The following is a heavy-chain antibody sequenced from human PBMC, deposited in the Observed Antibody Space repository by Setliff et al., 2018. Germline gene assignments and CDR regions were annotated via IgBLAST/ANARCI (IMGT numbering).Heavy chain of an antibody. CDR1: GYAFTGYY. CDR3: ARDREYCSRTSCYIDY. CDR2: ISAYNGNT. D-gene: IGHD2-2*02. V-gene: IGHV1-18*04. Sequence: GASVKVSCKASGYAFTGYYIHWVRQAPGQGLEWMGWISAYNGNTNYAQKLQGRVTMTTDTSTSTAYMEMSSLRSEDTAVYYCARDREYCSRTSCYIDYWGQGALVTVSS. J-gene: IGHJ4*02.